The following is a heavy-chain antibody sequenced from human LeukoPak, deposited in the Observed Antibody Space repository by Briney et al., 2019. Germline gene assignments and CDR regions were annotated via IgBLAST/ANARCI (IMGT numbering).Heavy chain of an antibody. J-gene: IGHJ4*02. Sequence: PSETLSLTCTVSGVSISNNYFYWAWIRQPPGKGLELIGYVHHTGSTFHNSSLKSRVTISADTSQNQFSLSLTSVTAADTAVYYCAKEEAYQLLRLVDYWGQGTLVTVSS. CDR2: VHHTGST. CDR1: GVSISNNYFY. CDR3: AKEEAYQLLRLVDY. D-gene: IGHD2-2*01. V-gene: IGHV4-39*02.